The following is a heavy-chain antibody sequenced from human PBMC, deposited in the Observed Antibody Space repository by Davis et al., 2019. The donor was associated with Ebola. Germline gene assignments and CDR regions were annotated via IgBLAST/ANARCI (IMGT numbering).Heavy chain of an antibody. CDR1: GFTVSSNY. V-gene: IGHV3-53*04. Sequence: LSLTCAASGFTVSSNYMSWVRQAPGKGLEWVSVIYSGGSTYYAGSVKGRFTISRHNSKNTLYLQMNSLRAEDTAVYYCAKDRRYFDWLLSMVNGGGFDYWGQGTLVTVSS. J-gene: IGHJ4*02. CDR2: IYSGGST. CDR3: AKDRRYFDWLLSMVNGGGFDY. D-gene: IGHD3-9*01.